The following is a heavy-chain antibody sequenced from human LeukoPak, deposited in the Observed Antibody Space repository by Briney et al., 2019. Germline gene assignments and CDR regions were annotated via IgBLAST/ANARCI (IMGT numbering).Heavy chain of an antibody. CDR1: GFTVSSYG. J-gene: IGHJ5*02. CDR3: AKDLGVDP. Sequence: PGGSLRLSCAASGFTVSSYGKHWVRQAPGKGLEWVAFIQYDGSNKYYADSVKGRFTIFRDNSKHTLYLQMNSLSAEDTAVYYCAKDLGVDPWGQGTLVTVSS. CDR2: IQYDGSNK. V-gene: IGHV3-30*02.